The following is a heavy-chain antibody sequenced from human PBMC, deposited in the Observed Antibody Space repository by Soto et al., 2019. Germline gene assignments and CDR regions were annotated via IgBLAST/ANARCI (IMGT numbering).Heavy chain of an antibody. Sequence: LSLTCTVSGGSISNYYWSWIRQPPGKGLEWIGYIYYSGSTTYNPSLKSRVTISVDTSKNQFSLKLSSVTAADTAVYYCVIDRLTEQQLGGYYYYGMDVWGQGTTVTVSS. CDR2: IYYSGST. CDR1: GGSISNYY. V-gene: IGHV4-59*01. D-gene: IGHD6-13*01. CDR3: VIDRLTEQQLGGYYYYGMDV. J-gene: IGHJ6*02.